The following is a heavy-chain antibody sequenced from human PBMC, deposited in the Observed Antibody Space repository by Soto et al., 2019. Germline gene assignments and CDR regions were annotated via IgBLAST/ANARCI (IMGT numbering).Heavy chain of an antibody. Sequence: SETLSLTCTVSGGSISSSSYYWGWIRQPPGKGLEWIGGIYYSGSTYYNPSLKSRVTISVDTSKNQFSLQLNSVTAADTAECYCANLYSSGAYYYYGMDVWGQGTTVTVSS. J-gene: IGHJ6*02. CDR2: IYYSGST. CDR1: GGSISSSSYY. CDR3: ANLYSSGAYYYYGMDV. V-gene: IGHV4-39*01. D-gene: IGHD5-18*01.